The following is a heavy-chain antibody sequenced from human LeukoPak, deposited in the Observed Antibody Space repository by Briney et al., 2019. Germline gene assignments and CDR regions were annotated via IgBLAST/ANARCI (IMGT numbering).Heavy chain of an antibody. CDR1: GYTFTGYY. CDR2: INPNSGGT. D-gene: IGHD5-24*01. Sequence: ASGKVSCKASGYTFTGYYMHWVRQAPGQGLEWMGWINPNSGGTNYAQKFQGRVTMTRDTSISTAYMELSRLRSDDTAVYYCARVLKDGYNNGNFQHWGQGTLVTVSS. CDR3: ARVLKDGYNNGNFQH. J-gene: IGHJ1*01. V-gene: IGHV1-2*02.